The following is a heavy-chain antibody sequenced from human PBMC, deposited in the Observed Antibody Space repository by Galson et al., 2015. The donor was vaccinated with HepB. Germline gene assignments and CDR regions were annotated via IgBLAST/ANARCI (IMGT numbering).Heavy chain of an antibody. CDR3: ARGDRRTFFDY. Sequence: SLRLSCAASGFTFSSYAMHWVRQAPGKGLEWVAVISYDGSNKYYAGSVKGRFTISRDNSKNTLYLQMNSLRAEDTAVYYCARGDRRTFFDYWGQGTLVTVSS. CDR2: ISYDGSNK. J-gene: IGHJ4*02. CDR1: GFTFSSYA. V-gene: IGHV3-30-3*01. D-gene: IGHD3-16*01.